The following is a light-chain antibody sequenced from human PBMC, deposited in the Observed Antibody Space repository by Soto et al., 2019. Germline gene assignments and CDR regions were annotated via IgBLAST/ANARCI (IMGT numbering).Light chain of an antibody. V-gene: IGKV3-15*01. J-gene: IGKJ2*01. CDR1: QSVSSN. Sequence: EIVMTQSPATLSVSPGERATLSCRASQSVSSNLAWYQQKPGQAPGLLIYGASTRATGIPARFSGSGSGTEFTLTISSLQSEDFAVYYCQQYGSSLYTFGQGTKLEIK. CDR3: QQYGSSLYT. CDR2: GAS.